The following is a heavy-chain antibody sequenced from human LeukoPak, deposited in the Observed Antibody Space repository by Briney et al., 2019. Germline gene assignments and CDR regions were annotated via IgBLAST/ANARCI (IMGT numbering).Heavy chain of an antibody. D-gene: IGHD5-24*01. J-gene: IGHJ4*02. CDR1: GFTFSGSA. CDR2: IRSKAKSYAT. CDR3: ARGDGYNFFDY. V-gene: IGHV3-73*01. Sequence: PGGSLRLSCAASGFTFSGSAMHWVRQASGKGLEWVGRIRSKAKSYATAYAASVKGRFTISRDDSKNTAYLQMNSLKTEDTAVYYCARGDGYNFFDYWGQGTLVTVSS.